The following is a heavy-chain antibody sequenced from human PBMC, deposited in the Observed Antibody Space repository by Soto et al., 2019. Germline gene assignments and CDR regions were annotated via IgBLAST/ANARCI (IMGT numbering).Heavy chain of an antibody. V-gene: IGHV3-33*01. Sequence: QVQLVESGGGVVQPGRSLRLSCAASGFTFSSYGMHWVRQAPGKGLEWVAVIWYDGNNKYYADSVKGRFTISRDNSKNTLYLQMNSLRAEDTAVYYCASRVAGTSPFDYWGQGTLVTVSS. D-gene: IGHD6-19*01. CDR3: ASRVAGTSPFDY. CDR1: GFTFSSYG. J-gene: IGHJ4*02. CDR2: IWYDGNNK.